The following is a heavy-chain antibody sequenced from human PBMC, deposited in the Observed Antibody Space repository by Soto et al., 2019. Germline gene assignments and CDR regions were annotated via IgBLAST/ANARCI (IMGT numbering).Heavy chain of an antibody. Sequence: PGGSLRLSCVGSGFTFRDHAMRWVRQAPGRGLEWVSAISANGASIQHADSVKGRFSVSRDNAKNTVYLQMDNLRTEDSAVYYCAKDRYYDTPGWFDPWGQGXRVTVYS. CDR1: GFTFRDHA. V-gene: IGHV3-23*01. CDR3: AKDRYYDTPGWFDP. CDR2: ISANGASI. J-gene: IGHJ5*02. D-gene: IGHD3-22*01.